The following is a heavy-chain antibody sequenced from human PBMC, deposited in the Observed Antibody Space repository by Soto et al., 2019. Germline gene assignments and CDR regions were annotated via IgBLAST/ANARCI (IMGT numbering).Heavy chain of an antibody. CDR1: GFTFSSYA. J-gene: IGHJ4*02. CDR2: ISGSGGST. CDR3: AKDETGSAAAGTSYWF. V-gene: IGHV3-23*01. Sequence: GGSLRLSCAASGFTFSSYAMSWVRQAPGKGLEWVSAISGSGGSTYYADSVKGRFTISRYNSKNTLYLQMNSLRAEDTAVYYCAKDETGSAAAGTSYWFWGQGTLVTVSS. D-gene: IGHD6-13*01.